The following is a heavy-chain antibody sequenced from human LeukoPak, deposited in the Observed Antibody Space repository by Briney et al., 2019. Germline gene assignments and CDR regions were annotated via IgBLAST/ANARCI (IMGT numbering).Heavy chain of an antibody. Sequence: GGSLRLSCAASGFTFSSYWMQWVRQAPGKGLVWVSRINSDGSSTSYADSVKGRFTISRDNSKNTLYLQMNSLRAEDTAVYYYAKTGAAAALDYWGQGTLVTVSS. CDR2: INSDGSST. CDR3: AKTGAAAALDY. V-gene: IGHV3-74*01. J-gene: IGHJ4*02. CDR1: GFTFSSYW. D-gene: IGHD6-13*01.